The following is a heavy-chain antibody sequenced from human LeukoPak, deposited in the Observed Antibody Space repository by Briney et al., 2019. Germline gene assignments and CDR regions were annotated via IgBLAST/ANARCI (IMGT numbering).Heavy chain of an antibody. J-gene: IGHJ4*02. CDR1: GFTLSNTY. V-gene: IGHV3-53*01. D-gene: IGHD6-19*01. CDR3: ARGFNSGWYGAY. CDR2: ISRGAST. Sequence: GGSLTLSCSASGFTLSNTYTRCVRPAPGNGLEGALIISRGASTYYTDSVKGRFTISRDNSRNTVYLQMHNLRAEDPAIYYCARGFNSGWYGAYWGQGTLVTVSS.